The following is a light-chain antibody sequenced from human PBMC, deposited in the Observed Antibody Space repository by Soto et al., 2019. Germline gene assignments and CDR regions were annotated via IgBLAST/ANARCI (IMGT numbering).Light chain of an antibody. V-gene: IGKV3-15*01. Sequence: EIVNTRSLGPLSVSPLERATLSFRASQSVSSNLAWYQQIPGQAPRLLISDASTRATGIPARFSGSGSGTEFTLTVSSLQSEDFAVYYCQQYIKWPITFGQGTRLEIK. CDR3: QQYIKWPIT. CDR2: DAS. J-gene: IGKJ5*01. CDR1: QSVSSN.